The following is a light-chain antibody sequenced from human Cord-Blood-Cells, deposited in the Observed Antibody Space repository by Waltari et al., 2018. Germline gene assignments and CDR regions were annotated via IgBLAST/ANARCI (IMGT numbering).Light chain of an antibody. CDR1: QSISSW. CDR2: DAS. CDR3: QQYNSYSWT. V-gene: IGKV1-5*01. Sequence: DIQMTQSPSTLSASVGDRVTITCRASQSISSWLAWYQQKPGKAPKLLIYDASSLEMGVPSRFSGSGSGTEFTRTISILQPDDFATYYCQQYNSYSWTFGQGTKVEIK. J-gene: IGKJ1*01.